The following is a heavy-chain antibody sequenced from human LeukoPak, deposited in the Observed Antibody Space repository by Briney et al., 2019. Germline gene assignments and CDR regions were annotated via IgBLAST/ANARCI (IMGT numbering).Heavy chain of an antibody. J-gene: IGHJ6*03. CDR1: GFTFSSYG. CDR2: ISGSGGSK. D-gene: IGHD3-10*01. CDR3: AKVLGDYGSGSYGEDMDV. Sequence: GGTLRLSCADSGFTFSSYGMSWARQAPRKGVEWGSAISGSGGSKYYADSVKGRFTISRDNSKNTLYLQMNSLRAEDTAVYYCAKVLGDYGSGSYGEDMDVWGKGTTVTISS. V-gene: IGHV3-23*01.